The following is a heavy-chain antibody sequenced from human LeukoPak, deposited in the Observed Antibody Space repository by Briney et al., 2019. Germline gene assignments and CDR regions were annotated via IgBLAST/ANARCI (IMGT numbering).Heavy chain of an antibody. Sequence: PGGSLRLSCAASGFTFSSYAMSWVRQAPGKGLEWVSAISGSGGSIYYADSVKGRFTISRDNSENTLYLQMNSLRAEDTAVYYCAKGMEWELLIAFDYWGQGTLVTVSS. CDR1: GFTFSSYA. CDR2: ISGSGGSI. CDR3: AKGMEWELLIAFDY. V-gene: IGHV3-23*01. D-gene: IGHD1-26*01. J-gene: IGHJ4*02.